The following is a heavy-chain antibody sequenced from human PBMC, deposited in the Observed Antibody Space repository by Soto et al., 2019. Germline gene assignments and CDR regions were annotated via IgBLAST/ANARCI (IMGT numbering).Heavy chain of an antibody. CDR3: TTDPTVTTTCGDCYYYYGMDV. J-gene: IGHJ6*02. CDR2: IKSKTDGGTT. Sequence: PGGSLRLSCAASGFTFSSAWMNLVRQAPGKGLEWVGRIKSKTDGGTTDYAAPVKGGFTISRDDSKNTLYLQMNSLKTEDTAVYYCTTDPTVTTTCGDCYYYYGMDVWGQGTTVTVSS. V-gene: IGHV3-15*07. D-gene: IGHD4-17*01. CDR1: GFTFSSAW.